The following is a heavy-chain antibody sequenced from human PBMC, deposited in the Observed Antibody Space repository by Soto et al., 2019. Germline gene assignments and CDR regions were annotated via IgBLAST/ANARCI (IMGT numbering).Heavy chain of an antibody. J-gene: IGHJ4*02. D-gene: IGHD3-22*01. V-gene: IGHV1-69*06. CDR1: GGTFDIYG. CDR2: IIPIFGTA. CDR3: ARGGIHYYDSSGHAFDY. Sequence: QVQLVQSGAEVKKPGSSVKVSCKASGGTFDIYGFNWARQAPGQGLEGMGTIIPIFGTADYAQKVEGRVSITSDKSTSTAYMELRSLTSEDTAMYYCARGGIHYYDSSGHAFDYWGQGTLITVSS.